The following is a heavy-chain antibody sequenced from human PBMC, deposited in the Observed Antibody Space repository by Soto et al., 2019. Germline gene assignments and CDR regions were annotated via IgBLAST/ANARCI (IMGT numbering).Heavy chain of an antibody. J-gene: IGHJ6*02. CDR3: ARATTVVEGPHYYYYGMDV. CDR1: GGTFSSYA. CDR2: IIPIFGTA. Sequence: QVQLVQSAAEVKKPGSSVKVSCKASGGTFSSYAISWVRQAPGQGLEWMGGIIPIFGTANYAQKFQGRVTITADESTSTADMELSSLRSEDTAVYYCARATTVVEGPHYYYYGMDVWGQGTTVTVSS. V-gene: IGHV1-69*01. D-gene: IGHD4-17*01.